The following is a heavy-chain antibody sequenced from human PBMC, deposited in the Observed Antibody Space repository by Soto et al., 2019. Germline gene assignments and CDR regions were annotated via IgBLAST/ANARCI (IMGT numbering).Heavy chain of an antibody. D-gene: IGHD4-17*01. J-gene: IGHJ4*02. CDR3: VRDHGDYYFDY. Sequence: PGGSLRLSCAASGFTFSSHWMHWVRQAPGKGLVWVSRIKSDGSSTNYADSVKGRFTISRDNAKNTLYLQMNSLRAEDTAVYYCVRDHGDYYFDYWGQGTLVTVSS. V-gene: IGHV3-74*01. CDR1: GFTFSSHW. CDR2: IKSDGSST.